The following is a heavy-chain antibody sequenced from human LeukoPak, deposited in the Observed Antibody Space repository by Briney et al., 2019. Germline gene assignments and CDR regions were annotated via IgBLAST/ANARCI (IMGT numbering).Heavy chain of an antibody. J-gene: IGHJ6*04. V-gene: IGHV4-34*01. Sequence: SETLSLTCAVYGGSFSGYYWSWIRQPPGKGLEWIGEINHSGSTNYNPSLKSRVTISVDTSKNQFSLKLSPVTAADTAVYYCARGGYDILTGYYRYYYCGMDVWGKGTTVTVSS. CDR2: INHSGST. D-gene: IGHD3-9*01. CDR1: GGSFSGYY. CDR3: ARGGYDILTGYYRYYYCGMDV.